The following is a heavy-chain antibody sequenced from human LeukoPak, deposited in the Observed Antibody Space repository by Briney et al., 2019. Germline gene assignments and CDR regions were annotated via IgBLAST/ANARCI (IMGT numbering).Heavy chain of an antibody. V-gene: IGHV1-69*13. J-gene: IGHJ5*02. Sequence: SVKVSCKASGGTFSSYAISWVRQAPGQGLEWMGGIIPIFGTTNYAQKFQGRVTITADESTSTAYMELSSLRSEDTAVYYCASCPIRPRYYDFWSATKGWFDPWGQGTLVTVSS. CDR1: GGTFSSYA. CDR3: ASCPIRPRYYDFWSATKGWFDP. CDR2: IIPIFGTT. D-gene: IGHD3-3*01.